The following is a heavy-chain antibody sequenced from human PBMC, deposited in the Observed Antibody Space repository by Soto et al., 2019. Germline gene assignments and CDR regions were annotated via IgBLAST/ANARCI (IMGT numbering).Heavy chain of an antibody. CDR1: GFTFSSYG. J-gene: IGHJ5*02. CDR2: ISYDGSNK. D-gene: IGHD6-13*01. CDR3: AKDRGYSSSWTRLEGTGWFDP. V-gene: IGHV3-30*18. Sequence: QVQLVESGGGVVQPGRSLRLSCAASGFTFSSYGMHWVRQAPGKGLEWVAVISYDGSNKYYADSVKGRFTISRDNSKNTLYLQMNSLRAEDTAVYYCAKDRGYSSSWTRLEGTGWFDPSGQGTLVTVSS.